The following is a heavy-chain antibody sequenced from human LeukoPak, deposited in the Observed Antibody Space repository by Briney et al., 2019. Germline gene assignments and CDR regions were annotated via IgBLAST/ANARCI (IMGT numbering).Heavy chain of an antibody. V-gene: IGHV3-7*01. CDR3: ARDMLRYFDWTYNGYYFDY. CDR2: IKQDGSEK. D-gene: IGHD3-9*01. J-gene: IGHJ4*02. Sequence: PGGSLRLSCAASGLTFSSYWMSWVRQAPGKGLEWVANIKQDGSEKYYVDSVKGRFTISRDNAKNSLYLQMNSLRAEDTAVYYCARDMLRYFDWTYNGYYFDYWGQGTLVTVSS. CDR1: GLTFSSYW.